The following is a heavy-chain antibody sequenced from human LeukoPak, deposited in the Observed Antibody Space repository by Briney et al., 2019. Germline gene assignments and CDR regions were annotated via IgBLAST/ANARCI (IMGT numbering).Heavy chain of an antibody. Sequence: PSETLSLTCAVYGGSFSGYYWSWIRQPPGKGLEWIGEINHSGSTNYNLSLKSRVTISVDTSKSQFSLKLSTVTAADTAVYYCARVKGPYYYGPTALHIWGQGTMVTVSS. CDR3: ARVKGPYYYGPTALHI. CDR1: GGSFSGYY. V-gene: IGHV4-34*01. D-gene: IGHD3-10*01. CDR2: INHSGST. J-gene: IGHJ3*02.